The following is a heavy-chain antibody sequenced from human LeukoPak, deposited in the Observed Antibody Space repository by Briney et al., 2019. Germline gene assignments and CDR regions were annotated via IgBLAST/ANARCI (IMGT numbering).Heavy chain of an antibody. CDR1: GFTFGDYA. Sequence: GGSLRLSCTTSGFTFGDYAMIWFRQAPGKGLEWVGFIRSKSYGGTEEYAASVKARFTISRDDSKSIAYVQMNSLKTEDTAVYYCTRAREGDIWVKDVFDIWGQGTMVTVSS. CDR2: IRSKSYGGTE. V-gene: IGHV3-49*03. D-gene: IGHD1-26*01. CDR3: TRAREGDIWVKDVFDI. J-gene: IGHJ3*02.